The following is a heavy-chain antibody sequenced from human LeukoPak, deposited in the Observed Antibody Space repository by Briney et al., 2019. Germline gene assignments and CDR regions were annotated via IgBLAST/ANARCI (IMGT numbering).Heavy chain of an antibody. Sequence: SQTLSLTCTVSGGSISSGSYYWSWIRQPAGKGLEWIGRIYTSGSTNYNPSLKSRVTISVDTSKNQFSLKLRSVTAADTAVYFCARDPLTRYCTGGSCYGFDPWGQGTLVTVSS. V-gene: IGHV4-61*02. CDR2: IYTSGST. J-gene: IGHJ5*02. CDR3: ARDPLTRYCTGGSCYGFDP. CDR1: GGSISSGSYY. D-gene: IGHD2-15*01.